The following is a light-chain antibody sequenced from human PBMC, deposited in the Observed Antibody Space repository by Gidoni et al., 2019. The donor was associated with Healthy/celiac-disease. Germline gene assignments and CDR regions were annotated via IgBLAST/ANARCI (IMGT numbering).Light chain of an antibody. CDR3: NSRDSSGNVV. CDR1: SLRSYY. V-gene: IGLV3-19*01. J-gene: IGLJ2*01. CDR2: GKN. Sequence: SSELTQDPAVSVALGQTVRITCQGDSLRSYYASWYQQKPGQAPVLVIYGKNNRPSGIPDRFSGSSSGNTASLTITSQAEDEADYYCNSRDSSGNVVFGGGTKLTVL.